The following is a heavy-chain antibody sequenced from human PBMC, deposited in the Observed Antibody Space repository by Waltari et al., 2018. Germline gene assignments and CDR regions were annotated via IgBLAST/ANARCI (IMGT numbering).Heavy chain of an antibody. CDR1: GGSFSGYY. V-gene: IGHV4-34*01. D-gene: IGHD3-10*01. CDR3: ARGLGSGSYYKY. CDR2: IKQSGST. Sequence: QVQLQQWGAGLLKPSETLSLTCAVYGGSFSGYYWSWIRQPPGKGLEWIWEIKQSGSTNYNPSLESRVTISLDTSKNQFSLKLSSVTAADTAVYSCARGLGSGSYYKYWGQGTRVTVSS. J-gene: IGHJ4*02.